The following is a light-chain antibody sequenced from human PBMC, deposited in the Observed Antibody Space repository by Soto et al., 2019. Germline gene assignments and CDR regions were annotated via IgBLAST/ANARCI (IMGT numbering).Light chain of an antibody. J-gene: IGKJ2*01. CDR3: QQYGSSFRYT. CDR2: GAS. V-gene: IGKV3-20*01. Sequence: EIVLTQSPGTLSLSPGERATLSCRASQRVNGNYLTWYQQKPGQAPRLLIYGASSRATGIPVRFSGSRSGTDFTLTISRLEPEDFAVYYCQQYGSSFRYTFGQGTKLEIK. CDR1: QRVNGNY.